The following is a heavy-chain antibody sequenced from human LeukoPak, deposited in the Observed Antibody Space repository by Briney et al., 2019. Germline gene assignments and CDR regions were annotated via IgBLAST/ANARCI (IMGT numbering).Heavy chain of an antibody. CDR1: GFTFASYW. J-gene: IGHJ6*03. V-gene: IGHV3-7*01. D-gene: IGHD1-26*01. CDR2: IKQDRHEK. CDR3: ARVSGNSGTYYGYHYFYMDV. Sequence: GGSLRLSCAASGFTFASYWMSWVRQAPGKGLEWVANIKQDRHEKYYADSLKGRFTISRDNAKKSLYLQMNSLRAEDTAVYFCARVSGNSGTYYGYHYFYMDVWGKGTAVTVSS.